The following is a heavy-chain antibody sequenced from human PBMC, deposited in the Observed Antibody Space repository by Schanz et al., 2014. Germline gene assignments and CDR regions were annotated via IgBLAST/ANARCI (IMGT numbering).Heavy chain of an antibody. CDR1: GFTFSDYY. CDR2: ISGTTTYT. V-gene: IGHV3-11*06. J-gene: IGHJ4*02. CDR3: ARANYRRKINFDY. Sequence: VQLVESGGGLVQPGGSLRLSCAASGFTFSDYYMSWIRQAPGKGLEWVSYISGTTTYTNYADSVKGRFTISRDNAKSTLYLQMNSLRAESAAVYYCARANYRRKINFDYWGRGTLVTVSS. D-gene: IGHD3-10*01.